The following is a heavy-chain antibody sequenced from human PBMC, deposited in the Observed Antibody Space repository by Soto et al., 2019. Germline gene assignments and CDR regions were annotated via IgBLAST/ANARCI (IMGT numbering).Heavy chain of an antibody. CDR3: AKLPTGSGSSRFDY. V-gene: IGHV3-23*01. J-gene: IGHJ4*02. CDR2: ITGSGSYT. D-gene: IGHD3-10*01. CDR1: GFTFRTDA. Sequence: GGSLRLSCAASGFTFRTDAMNWVRQAPGKGLEGISAITGSGSYTYYADSVRGRFSIYRDNPQNTLYLQMNNLRGEDTAIYYCAKLPTGSGSSRFDYWGQGIQVTVSS.